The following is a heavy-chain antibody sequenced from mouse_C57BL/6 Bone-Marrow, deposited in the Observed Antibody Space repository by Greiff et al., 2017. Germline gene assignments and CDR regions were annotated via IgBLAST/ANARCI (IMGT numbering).Heavy chain of an antibody. Sequence: VQLQQSGAELVRPGASVKLSCTASGFNIKDDYMHWVKQRPEQGLEWIGGIDPENGDTEYASKFQGKATITADTYSKTAYLQLSSLTSEDTAVYYCINFDGYYAMDYWGQGTSVTVSS. CDR3: INFDGYYAMDY. J-gene: IGHJ4*01. V-gene: IGHV14-4*01. CDR1: GFNIKDDY. CDR2: IDPENGDT.